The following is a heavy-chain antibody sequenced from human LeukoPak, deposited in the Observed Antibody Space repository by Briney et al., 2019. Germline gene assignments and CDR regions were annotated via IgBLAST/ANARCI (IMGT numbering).Heavy chain of an antibody. D-gene: IGHD2-21*02. Sequence: GXSLRXXCTASGFTFDDYAMHWVRQAPGKGLEWVSLISWDGGNTYYADSVKGRFSISRDNSKDSLYLQMNSLRVEDTALYYCAXSLRWCDCPIHWGQGTFVTVSS. J-gene: IGHJ4*02. CDR3: AXSLRWCDCPIH. CDR2: ISWDGGNT. CDR1: GFTFDDYA. V-gene: IGHV3-43D*03.